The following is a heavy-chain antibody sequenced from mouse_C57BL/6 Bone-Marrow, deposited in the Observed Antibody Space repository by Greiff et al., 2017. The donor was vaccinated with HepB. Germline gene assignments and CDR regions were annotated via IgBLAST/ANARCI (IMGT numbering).Heavy chain of an antibody. Sequence: VQLQQPGAELVMPGASVKLSCKASGYTFTSYWMHWVKQRPGQGLEWIGELDPSDSYTNYNQKFKGKSTLTVDKSSSTAYMQLSSLTSEDSAVYYCARSDYDGYYYLDYWGQGTTLTVSS. V-gene: IGHV1-69*01. CDR3: ARSDYDGYYYLDY. CDR2: LDPSDSYT. D-gene: IGHD2-3*01. J-gene: IGHJ2*01. CDR1: GYTFTSYW.